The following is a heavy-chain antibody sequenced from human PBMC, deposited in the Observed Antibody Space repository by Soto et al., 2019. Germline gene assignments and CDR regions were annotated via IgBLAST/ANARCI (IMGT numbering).Heavy chain of an antibody. D-gene: IGHD1-7*01. Sequence: PSETLSLTCTVSGGSISSGGYYWSWIRQHPGKGPEWIGYIYYSGSTYYNPALKSRVTISADTSKNKFSLKLSSVTAADTAVYYCARDNPSLTGTTAFDIWGQGTRVTVSS. CDR1: GGSISSGGYY. J-gene: IGHJ3*02. CDR3: ARDNPSLTGTTAFDI. CDR2: IYYSGST. V-gene: IGHV4-31*03.